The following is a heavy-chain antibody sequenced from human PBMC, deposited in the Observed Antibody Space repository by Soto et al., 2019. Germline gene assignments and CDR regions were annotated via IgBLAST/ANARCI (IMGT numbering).Heavy chain of an antibody. V-gene: IGHV3-21*01. D-gene: IGHD4-4*01. Sequence: EVQLVESGGDLVKPGGSLRLSCAASGFSFSTYSMNWVRQAPGKGLEWVSSISSSSSFIYYADSVKGRFTISRDNAKKSLFLQMNSLRAEDTAVYYCAKDRGNSNPSEFDYWGQGTLVTVSS. CDR1: GFSFSTYS. CDR3: AKDRGNSNPSEFDY. J-gene: IGHJ4*02. CDR2: ISSSSSFI.